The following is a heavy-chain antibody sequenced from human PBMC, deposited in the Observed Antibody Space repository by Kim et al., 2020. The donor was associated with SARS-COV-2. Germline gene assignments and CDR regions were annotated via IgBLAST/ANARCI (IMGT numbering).Heavy chain of an antibody. CDR2: ISAYNGNT. J-gene: IGHJ6*02. D-gene: IGHD5-18*01. CDR3: ARDSGDTIQGHGGTSYYYYGMDV. CDR1: GYTFTSYG. Sequence: ASVKVSCKASGYTFTSYGISWVRQAPGQGLEWMGWISAYNGNTNYAQKLQGRVTMTTDTSTSTAYMELRSLRSDDTAVYYCARDSGDTIQGHGGTSYYYYGMDVWGQGTTVTVSS. V-gene: IGHV1-18*01.